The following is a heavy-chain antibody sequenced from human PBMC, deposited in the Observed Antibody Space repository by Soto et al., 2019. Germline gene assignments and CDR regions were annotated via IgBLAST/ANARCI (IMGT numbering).Heavy chain of an antibody. D-gene: IGHD6-6*01. J-gene: IGHJ6*02. Sequence: SETLSLTCAVYGGSFSGYYWSWIRQPPGKGLEWIGEINHSGSTNYNPSLTSRVTISVDTSKNQFSLKLSSVTAADTAVYYCARGRKAARPYYYYGMDVWGQGTTVT. CDR2: INHSGST. V-gene: IGHV4-34*01. CDR1: GGSFSGYY. CDR3: ARGRKAARPYYYYGMDV.